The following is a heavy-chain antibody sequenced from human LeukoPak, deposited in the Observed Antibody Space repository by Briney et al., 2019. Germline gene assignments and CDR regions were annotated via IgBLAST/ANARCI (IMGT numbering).Heavy chain of an antibody. CDR3: AREDHSSDSNYYYYGMDV. CDR2: ISSSSSYT. D-gene: IGHD6-25*01. CDR1: GFTFSDYY. J-gene: IGHJ6*02. V-gene: IGHV3-11*05. Sequence: PGGSLRLSCAASGFTFSDYYMSWIRQAPGRGLEWVSYISSSSSYTNYADSVKGRFTISRDNANNSLFLQMNSLRADDTAVYYCAREDHSSDSNYYYYGMDVWGQGTTVTVSS.